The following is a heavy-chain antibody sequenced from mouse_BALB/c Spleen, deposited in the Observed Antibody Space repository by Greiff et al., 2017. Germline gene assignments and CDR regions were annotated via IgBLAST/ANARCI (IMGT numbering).Heavy chain of an antibody. CDR2: ISSGGST. D-gene: IGHD1-1*01. J-gene: IGHJ2*01. CDR1: GFTFSSYA. CDR3: AREGVESFDY. V-gene: IGHV5-6-5*01. Sequence: DVMLVESGGGLVKPGGSLKLSCAASGFTFSSYAMSWVRQTPEKRLEWVASISSGGSTYYPDSVKGRFTISRDNARNILYLQMSSLRSEDTAMYYCAREGVESFDYWGQGTTLTVSS.